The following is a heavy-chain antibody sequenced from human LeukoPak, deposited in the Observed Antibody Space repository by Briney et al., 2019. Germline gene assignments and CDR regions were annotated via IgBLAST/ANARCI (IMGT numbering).Heavy chain of an antibody. CDR1: GGSFSGYY. D-gene: IGHD2-15*01. Sequence: SETLSLTCAVYGGSFSGYYWSWIRQPPGKGLEWIGEINHSGSTNYNPSLKSRVTISVGTSKNQFSLKLSSVTAADTAVYYCARGEVVFDYWGQGTLVTVSS. CDR3: ARGEVVFDY. V-gene: IGHV4-34*01. J-gene: IGHJ4*02. CDR2: INHSGST.